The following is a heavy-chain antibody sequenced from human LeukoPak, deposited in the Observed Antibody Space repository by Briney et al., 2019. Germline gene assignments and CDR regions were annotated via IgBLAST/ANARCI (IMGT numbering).Heavy chain of an antibody. J-gene: IGHJ3*02. CDR3: VRVRFGELLESFDI. Sequence: ASVKLSCKASGYTFTDYYMHWVRQAPGQGLERMGWINPNSGDTNYAQKFQGRVTMTRDTSIRTAYMELSRLRYDDTAVYHCVRVRFGELLESFDIWGQGTTVTVSS. CDR1: GYTFTDYY. CDR2: INPNSGDT. V-gene: IGHV1-2*02. D-gene: IGHD3-10*01.